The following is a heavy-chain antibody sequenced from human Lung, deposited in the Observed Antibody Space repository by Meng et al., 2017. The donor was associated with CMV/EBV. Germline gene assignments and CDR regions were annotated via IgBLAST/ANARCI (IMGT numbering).Heavy chain of an antibody. Sequence: GGSLRLACAASGFSFSSYWMSWVRQAPGKGLEWVANIKYDGSEKHYADSVKGRFTISRDDAKNSLHLQMKSLRAEDTAVYYCARDNYDLWSGYYGRDVWGQGATLT. V-gene: IGHV3-7*01. D-gene: IGHD3-3*01. CDR3: ARDNYDLWSGYYGRDV. CDR2: IKYDGSEK. J-gene: IGHJ6*02. CDR1: GFSFSSYW.